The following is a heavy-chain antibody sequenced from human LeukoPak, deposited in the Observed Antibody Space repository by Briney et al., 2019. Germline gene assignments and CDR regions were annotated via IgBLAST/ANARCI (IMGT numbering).Heavy chain of an antibody. Sequence: GGSLRLSCAASGFTFSSYSMSWVRQAPGKGLEWVSSISSQGTYIYSADSLKGRFAISRDNAKNSLYLQMNSLRAEDTAVYYCARDPHLSGWSDYWGQGTLVTVSS. CDR2: ISSQGTYI. V-gene: IGHV3-21*01. CDR3: ARDPHLSGWSDY. CDR1: GFTFSSYS. J-gene: IGHJ4*02. D-gene: IGHD6-19*01.